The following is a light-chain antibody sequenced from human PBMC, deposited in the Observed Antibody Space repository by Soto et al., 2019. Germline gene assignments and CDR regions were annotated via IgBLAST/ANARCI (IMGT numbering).Light chain of an antibody. Sequence: IQWTQSPSSLSASLGDRLTITWRASQGIRSALAWYQQKPGKAPKLLSYDASSLESGVPSRFSGSGSGTEFTLTISSLQPDDFATYYCQHYNSYSSTFGHGTKVDIK. CDR2: DAS. J-gene: IGKJ1*01. CDR3: QHYNSYSST. CDR1: QGIRSA. V-gene: IGKV1-13*02.